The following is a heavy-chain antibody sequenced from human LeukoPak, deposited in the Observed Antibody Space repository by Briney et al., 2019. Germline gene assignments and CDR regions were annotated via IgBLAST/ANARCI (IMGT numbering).Heavy chain of an antibody. Sequence: PSETLSFTCTVSGGSVSSYYWTWIRQPPGKGLEWLGYIYYSGSTNYNPSLKSRVTISVDTSKNPFSLKLSSVTAADTAVYYCASLRGDSADDPFDYWGQGALVTVSS. CDR2: IYYSGST. D-gene: IGHD1-26*01. CDR1: GGSVSSYY. V-gene: IGHV4-59*08. J-gene: IGHJ4*02. CDR3: ASLRGDSADDPFDY.